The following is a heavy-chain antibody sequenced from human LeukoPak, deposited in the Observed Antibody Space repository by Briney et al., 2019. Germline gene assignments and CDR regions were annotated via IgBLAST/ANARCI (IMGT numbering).Heavy chain of an antibody. CDR2: IIPILGIA. Sequence: SVKVSCKAPGGTFSSYAISWVRQAPGQGLEWMGRIIPILGIANYAQKFQGRVTITADKSTSTAYMELSSLRSEDTAVYYCARDSADPAITMVRGVTAIWGQGTLVTASS. V-gene: IGHV1-69*04. J-gene: IGHJ4*02. CDR1: GGTFSSYA. CDR3: ARDSADPAITMVRGVTAI. D-gene: IGHD3-10*01.